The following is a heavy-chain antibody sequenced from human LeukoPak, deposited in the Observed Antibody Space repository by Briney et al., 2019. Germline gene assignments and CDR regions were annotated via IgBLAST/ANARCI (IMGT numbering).Heavy chain of an antibody. CDR3: AGPLAVAVAFDI. J-gene: IGHJ3*02. Sequence: SVKVSCKASGGTFSSYAISWVRQAPGQGLEWMGGIIPILGTANYAQKFQGRVTITTDESTSTAYMELSSLRSEDTAVYYCAGPLAVAVAFDIWGQGTMVTVSS. D-gene: IGHD6-19*01. CDR1: GGTFSSYA. CDR2: IIPILGTA. V-gene: IGHV1-69*05.